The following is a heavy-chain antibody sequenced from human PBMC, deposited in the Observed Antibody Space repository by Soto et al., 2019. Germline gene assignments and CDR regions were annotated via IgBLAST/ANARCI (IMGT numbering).Heavy chain of an antibody. D-gene: IGHD3-16*01. CDR2: I. CDR3: ARGGTPIDY. J-gene: IGHJ4*02. V-gene: IGHV1-18*01. Sequence: QVQLVQSGAEVKKPGASVKVSCKASGYTFTNFGISWVRQAPGQGLEWMGWISRVTMTTDTSTSTAYMELRRLRSDDTAVYYCARGGTPIDYWGQGTLVTVSS. CDR1: GYTFTNFG.